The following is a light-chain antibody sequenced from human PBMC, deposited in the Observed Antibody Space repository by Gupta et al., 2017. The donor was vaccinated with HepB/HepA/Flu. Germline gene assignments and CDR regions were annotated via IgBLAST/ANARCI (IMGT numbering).Light chain of an antibody. CDR1: QSVSSY. V-gene: IGKV3-11*01. J-gene: IGKJ4*01. Sequence: EIVLTQSPATLYLSPGDIATLSCMASQSVSSYLAWYQQKPGQAPRLLIYDASNRATGIPARFSGSVSGTDFTLTISSLEPEDFAVYYCQQRSNWPLTFGGGTKVEIK. CDR2: DAS. CDR3: QQRSNWPLT.